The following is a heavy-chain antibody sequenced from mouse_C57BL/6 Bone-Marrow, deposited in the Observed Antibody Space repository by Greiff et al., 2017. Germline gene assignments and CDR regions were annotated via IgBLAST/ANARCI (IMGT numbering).Heavy chain of an antibody. J-gene: IGHJ3*01. CDR1: GYAFSSSW. CDR2: IYPGDGDT. Sequence: VQLQQSGPELVKPGASVKISCKASGYAFSSSWMNWVKQRPGKGLEWIGRIYPGDGDTNYNGKFKGKATLTADKSSSTAYMQLSSLTSEDSAVYYCARENYLEAYWGQGTLVTVSA. D-gene: IGHD2-1*01. CDR3: ARENYLEAY. V-gene: IGHV1-82*01.